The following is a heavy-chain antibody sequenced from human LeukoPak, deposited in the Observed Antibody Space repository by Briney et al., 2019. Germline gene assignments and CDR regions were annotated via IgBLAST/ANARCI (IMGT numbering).Heavy chain of an antibody. CDR2: MNPKSGNT. Sequence: GASVKVSCKASGYTFTSYDINWVRQATGQGLEWMGWMNPKSGNTGSAQKFQGRVAMTRNTSISTAYMELSSLRSEDTAVDYCARGRIRYFVAAPDVWGQGPTVTVSS. V-gene: IGHV1-8*01. J-gene: IGHJ6*02. D-gene: IGHD3-9*01. CDR1: GYTFTSYD. CDR3: ARGRIRYFVAAPDV.